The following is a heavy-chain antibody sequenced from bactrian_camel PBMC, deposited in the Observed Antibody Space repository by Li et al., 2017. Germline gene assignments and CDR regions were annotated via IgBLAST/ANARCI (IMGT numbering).Heavy chain of an antibody. Sequence: VQLVESGGGSVQAGGSLRLSCAVSGDPSSARCMGWFREKEGEGVAAIDSDGGTVYADSVKGRFTISKDNVKNTLYLQMNSLEPEDTAMYYCAAAQQSVWFGFLNRVKYNYWGQGTQVTVS. V-gene: IGHV3S53*01. CDR2: IDSDGGT. CDR1: GDPSSARC. D-gene: IGHD1*01. J-gene: IGHJ4*01. CDR3: AAAQQSVWFGFLNRVKYNY.